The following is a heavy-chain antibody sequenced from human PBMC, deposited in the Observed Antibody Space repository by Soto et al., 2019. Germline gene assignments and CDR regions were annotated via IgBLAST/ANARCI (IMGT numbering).Heavy chain of an antibody. D-gene: IGHD4-17*01. CDR3: ARDLDVTTVTTSFDS. V-gene: IGHV1-69*06. CDR2: IIPVFPTP. J-gene: IGHJ5*01. CDR1: GGTFSNYA. Sequence: QVHLVQSGAEVKKPGSSVKVSCKASGGTFSNYAISWVRQAPGQGLEWMGGIIPVFPTPAYAHQLQGRVKITADMSTGTSYMELNSLRSEDTAVYYCARDLDVTTVTTSFDSWGQGTLVTVSS.